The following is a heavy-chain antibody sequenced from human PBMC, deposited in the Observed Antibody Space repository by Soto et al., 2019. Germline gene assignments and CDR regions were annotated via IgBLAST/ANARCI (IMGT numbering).Heavy chain of an antibody. D-gene: IGHD7-27*01. V-gene: IGHV4-30-2*01. CDR3: ARVSGP. J-gene: IGHJ5*02. CDR2: IYHSGNT. CDR1: GGSMSSGDYS. Sequence: TLSLTCAVSGGSMSSGDYSWCWIRQPPGKGLEWIGCIYHSGNTYYNPSLKSRVTISVDRSKNQFSLKLSSVTAADTAVYYWARVSGPWGHGTLATVSS.